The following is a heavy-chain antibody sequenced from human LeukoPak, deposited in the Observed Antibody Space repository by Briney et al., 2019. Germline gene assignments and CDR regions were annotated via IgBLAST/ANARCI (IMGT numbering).Heavy chain of an antibody. CDR1: GYTFTSYY. J-gene: IGHJ4*02. CDR2: INPSGGST. CDR3: ARDRIPYNLFDC. D-gene: IGHD1-14*01. V-gene: IGHV1-46*01. Sequence: ASVKVSCKASGYTFTSYYMHWVRQAPGQGLEWMGIINPSGGSTSYAQKFQGRVTMTRDMSTSTVYMELSSLRSEDTAVYYCARDRIPYNLFDCWGQGTLVTVSS.